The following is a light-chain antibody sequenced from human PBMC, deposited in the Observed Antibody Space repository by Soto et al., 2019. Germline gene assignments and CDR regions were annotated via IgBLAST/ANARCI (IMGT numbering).Light chain of an antibody. J-gene: IGKJ1*01. CDR1: QSVSSN. CDR3: QQYYSYPRA. CDR2: GAS. Sequence: EIVMTQSPATLSVSPGERATLSCRASQSVSSNLAWYRQKPGQAPRLLIYGASTRATGIPARFSGSGSGTEFTLTISSLQSEDFATYYCQQYYSYPRAFGQGTKV. V-gene: IGKV3-15*01.